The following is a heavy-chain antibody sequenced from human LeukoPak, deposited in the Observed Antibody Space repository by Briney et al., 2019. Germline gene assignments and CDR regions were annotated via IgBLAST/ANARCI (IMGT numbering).Heavy chain of an antibody. D-gene: IGHD3-22*01. CDR2: IWFDGSNK. CDR3: ARAASRYYYDSSGYLY. V-gene: IGHV3-33*08. J-gene: IGHJ4*02. CDR1: GLIFSTAG. Sequence: GGSLRLSCTASGLIFSTAGMHWVRQAPGKGLEWVAVIWFDGSNKYYADAVKGGFTISRDNSKNTLYLQMNSLRAEDTAVYYCARAASRYYYDSSGYLYWGQGTLVTVSS.